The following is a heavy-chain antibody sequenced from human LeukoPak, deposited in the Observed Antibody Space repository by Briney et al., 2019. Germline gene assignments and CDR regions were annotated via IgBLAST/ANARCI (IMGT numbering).Heavy chain of an antibody. V-gene: IGHV4-61*02. J-gene: IGHJ4*02. CDR3: ARPKATIVGATYFDY. D-gene: IGHD1-26*01. CDR2: IYTSGST. Sequence: SETQSLTCTVSGGSISSGSYYWSWIRQPAGKGLEWIGRIYTSGSTNYNPSLKSRVTISVDTSKNQFSLKLSSVTAADTAVYYCARPKATIVGATYFDYWGQGTLVTVSS. CDR1: GGSISSGSYY.